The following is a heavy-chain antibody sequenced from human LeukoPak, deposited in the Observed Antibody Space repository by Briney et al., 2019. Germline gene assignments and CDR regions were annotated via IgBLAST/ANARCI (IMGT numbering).Heavy chain of an antibody. Sequence: GSSVKVSCKASGGTFGSYAISWVRQAPGQGLEWMGGIIPIFGTANYAQKFQGRVTITTDESTSTAYMELSSLRSEDTAVYYCASGNIAARPGGYYYYMDVWGKGTTVTVSS. D-gene: IGHD6-6*01. CDR2: IIPIFGTA. J-gene: IGHJ6*03. CDR3: ASGNIAARPGGYYYYMDV. CDR1: GGTFGSYA. V-gene: IGHV1-69*05.